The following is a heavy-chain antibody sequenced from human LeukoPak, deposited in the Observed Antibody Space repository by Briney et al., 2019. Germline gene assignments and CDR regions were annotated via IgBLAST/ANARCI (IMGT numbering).Heavy chain of an antibody. CDR3: ATSYDPHLPTGDY. CDR1: GGTFSSYA. D-gene: IGHD5-12*01. V-gene: IGHV1-69*05. J-gene: IGHJ4*02. CDR2: IIPIFGTA. Sequence: GASVKVSCKASGGTFSSYAISWVRQAPGQGLEWMGGIIPIFGTANYAQKFQGRVTITKDESTSTAYMELSSLRSEGTAVYYCATSYDPHLPTGDYWGQGTLVTVSS.